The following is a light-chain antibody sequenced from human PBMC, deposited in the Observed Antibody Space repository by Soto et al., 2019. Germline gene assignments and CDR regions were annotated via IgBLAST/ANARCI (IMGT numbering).Light chain of an antibody. V-gene: IGKV3-20*01. CDR1: QSVSSSY. Sequence: EIVLTQSPGTLSLSPGERATLSCRASQSVSSSYLAWYQQKPGQAPRLLIYAASSRATGIPDRFSGRGSGTDFTLNISRLEPEDFAVYYCQQYGRSPSTFGGGTKVEIK. CDR3: QQYGRSPST. J-gene: IGKJ4*01. CDR2: AAS.